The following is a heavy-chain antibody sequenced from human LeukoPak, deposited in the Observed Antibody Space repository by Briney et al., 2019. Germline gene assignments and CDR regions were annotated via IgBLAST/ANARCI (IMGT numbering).Heavy chain of an antibody. V-gene: IGHV4-34*01. CDR1: GGSFSGYS. CDR3: ARGSQSRQVSRYYYYYYMDV. D-gene: IGHD2-2*01. Sequence: SETLSLTCAVYGGSFSGYSWSWIRQPPGEGLEWIGEINHSGSTNNNPSLKSRVTISVDTSKNQFSLKLSSVTAADTAVYYCARGSQSRQVSRYYYYYYMDVWGKGTTVAVSS. J-gene: IGHJ6*03. CDR2: INHSGST.